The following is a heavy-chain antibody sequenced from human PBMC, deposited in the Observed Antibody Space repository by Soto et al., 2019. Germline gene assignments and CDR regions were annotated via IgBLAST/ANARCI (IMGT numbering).Heavy chain of an antibody. D-gene: IGHD3-10*01. CDR3: ARARGWFDP. CDR2: IWYDGSNK. Sequence: QVQLVESGGVVVQPGRSLRLSCAASGFTFSSYGMHWVRQAPGKGLEWVAVIWYDGSNKYYADSVKGRFTISRDNSKNTLYLQMNSLRAEDTAVYYCARARGWFDPWGQGTLVTVSS. CDR1: GFTFSSYG. V-gene: IGHV3-33*01. J-gene: IGHJ5*02.